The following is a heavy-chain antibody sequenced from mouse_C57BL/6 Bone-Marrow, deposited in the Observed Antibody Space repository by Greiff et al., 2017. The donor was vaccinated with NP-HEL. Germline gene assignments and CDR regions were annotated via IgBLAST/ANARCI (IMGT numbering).Heavy chain of an antibody. CDR2: ISSGGDYI. D-gene: IGHD1-1*01. Sequence: EVKLVESGEGLVKPGGSLKLSCAASGFTFSSYAMSWVRQTPEKRLEWVAYISSGGDYIYYADTVKGRFTISRDNARNTLYLQMSSLKSEDTAMYYCTRERGSSYLWYVDVWGTGTTVTVSS. CDR1: GFTFSSYA. J-gene: IGHJ1*03. V-gene: IGHV5-9-1*02. CDR3: TRERGSSYLWYVDV.